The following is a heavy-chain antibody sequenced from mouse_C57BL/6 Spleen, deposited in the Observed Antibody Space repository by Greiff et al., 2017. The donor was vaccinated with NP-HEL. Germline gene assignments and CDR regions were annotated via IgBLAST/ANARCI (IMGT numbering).Heavy chain of an antibody. CDR2: IYPGDGDT. J-gene: IGHJ3*01. CDR1: GYAFSSYW. CDR3: ARDGPSWFAY. V-gene: IGHV1-80*01. Sequence: VQLQQSGASVKISCKASGYAFSSYWMNWVKQRPGKGLEWIGQIYPGDGDTNYNGKFKGKATLTADKSSSTAYMQLSSLTSEDSAVYFCARDGPSWFAYWGQGTLVTVSA. D-gene: IGHD2-3*01.